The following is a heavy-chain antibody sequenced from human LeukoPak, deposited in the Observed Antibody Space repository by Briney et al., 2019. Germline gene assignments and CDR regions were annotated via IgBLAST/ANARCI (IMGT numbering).Heavy chain of an antibody. D-gene: IGHD3-9*01. Sequence: GGSLRLSCAASGFTFSAYSMNWVRQAPGKGLQWVSSITPSSSSIFYADSVKGRFTISRDNSKNTLYLQMNNLRAEDTAVYNCAKDRRRDDVLTGSFSDWGQGTLVTVSS. CDR3: AKDRRRDDVLTGSFSD. V-gene: IGHV3-21*01. CDR2: ITPSSSSI. CDR1: GFTFSAYS. J-gene: IGHJ4*02.